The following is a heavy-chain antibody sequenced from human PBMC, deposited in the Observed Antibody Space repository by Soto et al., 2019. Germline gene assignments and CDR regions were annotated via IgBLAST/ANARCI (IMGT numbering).Heavy chain of an antibody. CDR2: VYYSGSN. Sequence: SGTLSVTCIPSGGSISVYYWNWIRQPPGKGLEWSGDVYYSGSNEYNPALESRVTISVDMSNNQFSLILTSVAAADTAVYYCAKYRRTDGEGYSLDFWGQGTLVTVSS. CDR1: GGSISVYY. CDR3: AKYRRTDGEGYSLDF. J-gene: IGHJ4*02. V-gene: IGHV4-59*01. D-gene: IGHD5-12*01.